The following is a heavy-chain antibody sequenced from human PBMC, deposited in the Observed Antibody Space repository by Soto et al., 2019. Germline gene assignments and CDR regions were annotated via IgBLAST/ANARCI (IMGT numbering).Heavy chain of an antibody. CDR1: GGSISSSSSYY. D-gene: IGHD1-26*01. CDR2: IYYSGST. Sequence: SETLSLTCTVSGGSISSSSSYYWGWIRQPPGKGLGWIGSIYYSGSTYYNPSLKSRLTISVDTSKNQFSLKLTSVTAADTAVYYCARRYGSAIDYWGQGTLVTVSS. V-gene: IGHV4-39*01. CDR3: ARRYGSAIDY. J-gene: IGHJ4*02.